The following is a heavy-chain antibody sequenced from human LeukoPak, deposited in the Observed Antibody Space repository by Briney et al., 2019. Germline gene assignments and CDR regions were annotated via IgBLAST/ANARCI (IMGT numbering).Heavy chain of an antibody. CDR2: INHSGST. V-gene: IGHV4-34*01. D-gene: IGHD6-19*01. CDR3: ARRFQMWLVMERWFDP. J-gene: IGHJ5*02. CDR1: GGSFSGYY. Sequence: SETLSLTCAVYGGSFSGYYWSWIRQPPGKGLEWIGEINHSGSTNYNPSLKSRVTISVDTSKNQFSLKPSSVTAADTAVYYCARRFQMWLVMERWFDPWGQGSLVSVSS.